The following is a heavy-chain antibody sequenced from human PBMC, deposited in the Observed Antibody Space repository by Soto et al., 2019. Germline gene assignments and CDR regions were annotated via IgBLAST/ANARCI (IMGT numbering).Heavy chain of an antibody. CDR3: ARDGSGSPGAADH. J-gene: IGHJ4*02. Sequence: QVQLQESGPGLVKPSETLSLTCSVSGDSISSNNWWSWVRQPPGKGLEWIGEVYQSGTTNYNPSLKRRVTMSVDTSKNQFSLNLRSVTAADTAVYYCARDGSGSPGAADHWGQGTLVTVSS. D-gene: IGHD1-26*01. CDR2: VYQSGTT. CDR1: GDSISSNNW. V-gene: IGHV4-4*02.